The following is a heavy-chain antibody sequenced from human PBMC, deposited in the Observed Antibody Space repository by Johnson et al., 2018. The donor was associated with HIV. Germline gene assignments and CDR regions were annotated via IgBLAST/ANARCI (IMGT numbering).Heavy chain of an antibody. CDR2: INWNGDIT. CDR1: GFTFHDYA. V-gene: IGHV3-20*04. J-gene: IGHJ3*01. Sequence: VQLVESGGGVVRPGGSLRLSCAASGFTFHDYAMSWVRQAPGKGLEWVSGINWNGDITGYAGAVKGRVIISRDNAKNSLYLQMNTLIAEDTALYYCARDKSGSYRGAFDVWGQGTMVTVSS. CDR3: ARDKSGSYRGAFDV. D-gene: IGHD1-26*01.